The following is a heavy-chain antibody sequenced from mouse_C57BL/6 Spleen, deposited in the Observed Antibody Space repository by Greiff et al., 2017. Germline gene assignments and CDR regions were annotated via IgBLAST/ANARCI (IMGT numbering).Heavy chain of an antibody. J-gene: IGHJ3*01. Sequence: QVQLQQSGAELAKPGASVKLSCKASGYTFTSYWMHWVKQRPGQGLEWIGYINPSSGYTKYNQKFKDKATLTADKSSSTAYMPLSTLTYEDSAVYYCARTDYDYDWFAYWGQGTLVTVSA. CDR1: GYTFTSYW. V-gene: IGHV1-7*01. D-gene: IGHD2-4*01. CDR3: ARTDYDYDWFAY. CDR2: INPSSGYT.